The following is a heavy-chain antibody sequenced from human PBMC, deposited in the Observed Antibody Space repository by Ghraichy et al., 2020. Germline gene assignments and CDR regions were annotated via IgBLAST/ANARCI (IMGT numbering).Heavy chain of an antibody. CDR1: GGSFSGYY. Sequence: SETLSLTCAVYGGSFSGYYWSWIRQPPGKGLEWIGEINHSGSTNYNPSLKSRVTISVDTSKNQFSLKLSSVTAADTAVYYCARRGGAAAVSRWGQGTLVTVSS. CDR2: INHSGST. CDR3: ARRGGAAAVSR. D-gene: IGHD6-13*01. J-gene: IGHJ4*02. V-gene: IGHV4-34*01.